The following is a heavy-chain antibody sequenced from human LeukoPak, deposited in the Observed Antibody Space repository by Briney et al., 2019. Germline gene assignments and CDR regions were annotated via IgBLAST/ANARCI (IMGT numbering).Heavy chain of an antibody. Sequence: SETLSLTCTVSGGSINNYYWSWIRQPPGKGLEWIGYIQYGGRTYYSPSLKSRVTISMDLSKIQFSLKVSSVTAADTAVYYCARDLFGDFDHWGQGILVTVSS. CDR2: IQYGGRT. CDR1: GGSINNYY. D-gene: IGHD3-10*01. J-gene: IGHJ4*02. V-gene: IGHV4-59*01. CDR3: ARDLFGDFDH.